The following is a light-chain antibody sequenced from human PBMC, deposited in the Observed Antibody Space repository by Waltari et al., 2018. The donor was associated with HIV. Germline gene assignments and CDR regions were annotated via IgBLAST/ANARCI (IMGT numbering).Light chain of an antibody. Sequence: QSALTQPASVSGSPGQSITISCTGTSSDVGAYNYVSWYQQHPGKTPKLMIYEVSNRPAGVFNRFSASKSGNTASLTIAGLQAEDEADYYCSSYTTNNTRVFGGGTKLTVL. V-gene: IGLV2-14*03. CDR1: SSDVGAYNY. CDR3: SSYTTNNTRV. CDR2: EVS. J-gene: IGLJ3*02.